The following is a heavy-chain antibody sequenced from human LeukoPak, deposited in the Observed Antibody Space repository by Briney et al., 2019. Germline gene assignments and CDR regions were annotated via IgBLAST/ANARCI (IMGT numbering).Heavy chain of an antibody. CDR3: AKKDSGCSYNWFDP. CDR1: GFTFKNYA. D-gene: IGHD2-15*01. J-gene: IGHJ5*02. Sequence: GGSLRLSCAASGFTFKNYAMNWVRQSPGQGLEWVSTISGDAVTSWYADSVKGRFTVSRDNSKNIVFLQMNNLRAEDTAVYYCAKKDSGCSYNWFDPWGQGTLVTVSS. CDR2: ISGDAVTS. V-gene: IGHV3-23*01.